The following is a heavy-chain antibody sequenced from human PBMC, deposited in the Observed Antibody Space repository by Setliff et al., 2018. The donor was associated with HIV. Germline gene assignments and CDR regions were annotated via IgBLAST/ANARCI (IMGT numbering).Heavy chain of an antibody. D-gene: IGHD3-10*02. Sequence: PSETLSLTCAVYGGSLSDHYWSWIRQPPGKGLEWIGEINHSGSTNYNPSLRSRVSISVDTSKNQFSLKLRSVTAADTAVYYCASSRSLFGEEYFHHWGQGTLVTVSS. CDR3: ASSRSLFGEEYFHH. V-gene: IGHV4-34*01. CDR1: GGSLSDHY. J-gene: IGHJ1*01. CDR2: INHSGST.